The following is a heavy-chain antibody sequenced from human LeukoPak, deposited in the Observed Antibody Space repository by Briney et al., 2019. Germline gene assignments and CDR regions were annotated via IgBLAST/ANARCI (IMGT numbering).Heavy chain of an antibody. CDR1: GGSFSGYY. CDR2: INHSGST. Sequence: SETLSLTCAVYGGSFSGYYWSWIRQPPGKGLEWIGEINHSGSTNYNPSLKSRVTISVDTSKNQFSLKLSSVTAADTAVYYCARRVLLWFGESKKGLDYWGQGTLVTVSS. J-gene: IGHJ4*02. V-gene: IGHV4-34*01. CDR3: ARRVLLWFGESKKGLDY. D-gene: IGHD3-10*01.